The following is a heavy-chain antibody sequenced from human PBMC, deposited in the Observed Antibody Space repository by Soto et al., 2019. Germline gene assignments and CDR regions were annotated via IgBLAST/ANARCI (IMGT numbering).Heavy chain of an antibody. CDR1: GDSASSNSAA. CDR2: TYYRSKWYN. CDR3: ARATRTGDAFDI. D-gene: IGHD7-27*01. Sequence: SQTLSLTCAISGDSASSNSAAWNWIRQSPSRGLEWLERTYYRSKWYNDYAVSVKSRITINPDTSKNQFSLQLNSVTPEDAAVYYCARATRTGDAFDIWGQGTMVTVSS. J-gene: IGHJ3*02. V-gene: IGHV6-1*01.